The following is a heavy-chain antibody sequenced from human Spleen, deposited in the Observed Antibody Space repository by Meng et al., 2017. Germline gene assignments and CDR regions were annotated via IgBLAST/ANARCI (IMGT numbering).Heavy chain of an antibody. J-gene: IGHJ4*02. CDR2: ISGSGGST. D-gene: IGHD3-10*01. CDR3: ASPLGY. Sequence: GESLKISCAASGFTFSNYGMHWVRQAPGKGLEWVSAISGSGGSTYYADSVKGRFTISRDNSKNTLYLQMNSLRAEDTAVYYCASPLGYWGQGTLVTVSS. V-gene: IGHV3-23*01. CDR1: GFTFSNYG.